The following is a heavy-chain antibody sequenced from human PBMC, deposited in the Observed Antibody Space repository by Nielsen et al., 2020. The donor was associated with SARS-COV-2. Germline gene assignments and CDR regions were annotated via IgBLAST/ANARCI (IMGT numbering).Heavy chain of an antibody. CDR1: GFTFDDYA. Sequence: GRSLRLSCAASGFTFDDYAMHWVRQAPVKGLEWVSVISWNSGSIGYADSVKGRFTISRDNEKNSLYLQMNSLRAEDTALYYCAKDSGITMVRGVIISGGMDVWGQGTTVTVSS. CDR2: ISWNSGSI. D-gene: IGHD3-10*01. J-gene: IGHJ6*02. V-gene: IGHV3-9*01. CDR3: AKDSGITMVRGVIISGGMDV.